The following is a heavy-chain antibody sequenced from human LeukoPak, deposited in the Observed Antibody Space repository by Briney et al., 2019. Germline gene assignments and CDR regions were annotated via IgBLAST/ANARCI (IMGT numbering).Heavy chain of an antibody. D-gene: IGHD3-10*01. J-gene: IGHJ5*02. V-gene: IGHV3-7*01. CDR2: IKQDGSEK. CDR1: GFIFSSYA. CDR3: ASGETT. Sequence: GGSLRLSCVVSGFIFSSYAVSWVRQAPGKGLEWVANIKQDGSEKYYVDSVKGRFTISRDNAKNSLYLQMNSLRAEDTAVYYCASGETTWGQGTLVTVSS.